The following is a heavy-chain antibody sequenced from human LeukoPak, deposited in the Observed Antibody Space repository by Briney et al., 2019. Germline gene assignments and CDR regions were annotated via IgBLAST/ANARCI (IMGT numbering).Heavy chain of an antibody. CDR3: ARGGGFGSPPAY. CDR1: GGSISNYY. V-gene: IGHV4-59*01. CDR2: IYHSGSV. Sequence: SETLSLASTVSGGSISNYYWSWIRQPPGKGLEWIGYIYHSGSVNYNPSLKSRVTISVDTTNNQFSLELNSVTAADTAVYYCARGGGFGSPPAYWGQGTLVTASS. J-gene: IGHJ4*02. D-gene: IGHD3-10*01.